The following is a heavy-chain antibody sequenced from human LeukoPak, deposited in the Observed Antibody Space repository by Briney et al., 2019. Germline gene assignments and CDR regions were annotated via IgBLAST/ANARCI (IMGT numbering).Heavy chain of an antibody. CDR1: GGSISSYY. CDR2: IYYSGHT. CDR3: ARGDYDLIDY. V-gene: IGHV4-59*01. J-gene: IGHJ4*02. D-gene: IGHD3-22*01. Sequence: SETLSLTCTVSGGSISSYYWSWIRQPPGKGLGWIGDIYYSGHTNYNPSLKIRGTISVDPSKNQVSLKLTSVTAADTAVYYCARGDYDLIDYWGQGTLVTVSS.